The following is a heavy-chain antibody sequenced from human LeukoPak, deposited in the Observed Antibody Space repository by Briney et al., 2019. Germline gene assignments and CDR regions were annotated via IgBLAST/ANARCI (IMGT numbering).Heavy chain of an antibody. J-gene: IGHJ5*02. CDR3: ARERRYCSSTSCYDWFDP. D-gene: IGHD2-2*01. V-gene: IGHV1-2*02. Sequence: ASVKVSCEASGYTFTGYYMHWVRQAPGQGLEWMGWINPNSGGTNYAQKFQGRVTMTRDTSISTAYMELSRLRSDDTAVYYCARERRYCSSTSCYDWFDPWGQGTLVTVSS. CDR2: INPNSGGT. CDR1: GYTFTGYY.